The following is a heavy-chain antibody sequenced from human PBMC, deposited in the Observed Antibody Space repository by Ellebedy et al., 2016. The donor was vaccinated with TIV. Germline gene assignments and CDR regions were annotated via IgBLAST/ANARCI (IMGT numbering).Heavy chain of an antibody. CDR1: GFTFSSYG. D-gene: IGHD3-10*01. V-gene: IGHV3-30*03. Sequence: GGSLRLSCAASGFTFSSYGMHWVRQAPGKGLEWVAVISYDGSNKYYADSVKGRFTISRDNSKNTLYLQMNSLRAEDPAVYYCARDPPYYYGSGSYLGYVYYFDYWGQGTLVTVSS. CDR3: ARDPPYYYGSGSYLGYVYYFDY. CDR2: ISYDGSNK. J-gene: IGHJ4*02.